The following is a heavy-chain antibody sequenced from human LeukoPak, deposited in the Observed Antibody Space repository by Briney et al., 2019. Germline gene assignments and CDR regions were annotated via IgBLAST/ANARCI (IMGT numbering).Heavy chain of an antibody. CDR3: ARVARLRWYTT. Sequence: SETLSLTCTVSGGSISTSNYYWGWIRQPPGKGLEWIGEINHSGSTNYNPSLKSRVTISVDTSKNQFSLKLSSVTAADTAAYYCARVARLRWYTTWGQGTLVTVSS. D-gene: IGHD4-23*01. V-gene: IGHV4-39*07. CDR1: GGSISTSNYY. CDR2: INHSGST. J-gene: IGHJ5*02.